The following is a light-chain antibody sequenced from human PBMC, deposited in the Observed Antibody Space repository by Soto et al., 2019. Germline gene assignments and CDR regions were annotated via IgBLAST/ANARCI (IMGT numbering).Light chain of an antibody. CDR1: SSDVGAYNY. Sequence: QSVLTQPASVSGSPGQSITISCTGTSSDVGAYNYVSWHQQHPGKAPKLMIYGVTNRPSGVSNRFSGSKSGNTASLSISGLQADDEAHYYCSSYTTSSTWVFGGGTKVTVL. V-gene: IGLV2-14*01. CDR2: GVT. J-gene: IGLJ3*02. CDR3: SSYTTSSTWV.